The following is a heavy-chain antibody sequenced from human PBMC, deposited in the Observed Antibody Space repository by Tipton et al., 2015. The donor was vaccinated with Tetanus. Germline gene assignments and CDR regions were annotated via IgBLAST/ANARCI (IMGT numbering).Heavy chain of an antibody. D-gene: IGHD5-18*01. CDR3: ASAPEGDTAMVPFDY. V-gene: IGHV4-31*03. CDR1: GGSISSGGYY. Sequence: LRLSCTVSGGSISSGGYYWSWIRQHPGKGLEWIGYIYYSGSTYYNPSLKSRVTISVDTSKNQFSLKLSSVTAADTAVYYCASAPEGDTAMVPFDYWGQGTLVTVSS. J-gene: IGHJ4*02. CDR2: IYYSGST.